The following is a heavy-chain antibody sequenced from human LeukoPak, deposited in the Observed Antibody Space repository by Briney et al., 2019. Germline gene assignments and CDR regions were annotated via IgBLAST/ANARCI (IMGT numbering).Heavy chain of an antibody. D-gene: IGHD2-8*02. V-gene: IGHV1-46*01. CDR1: GYTFTSYY. Sequence: GASVKVSCKASGYTFTSYYMHWVRQAPGQGLEWMGLINPSGTNTNYAQKFRGRVTMTRDTSTSTVYMDLSSLRSKDTAMYFCAREESGGYFDYWGQGTLVTVSS. CDR3: AREESGGYFDY. J-gene: IGHJ4*02. CDR2: INPSGTNT.